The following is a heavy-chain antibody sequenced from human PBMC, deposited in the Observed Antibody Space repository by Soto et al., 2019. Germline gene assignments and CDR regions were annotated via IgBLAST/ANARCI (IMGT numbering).Heavy chain of an antibody. J-gene: IGHJ3*02. V-gene: IGHV3-7*01. CDR2: IKQDGSEK. D-gene: IGHD4-17*01. Sequence: EVQLVESGGGLVQPGGSLRLSCAASGFTFSSYWMSWVRQAPGKGLEWVANIKQDGSEKYYVDSVKGRFTISRDNAKNSLYLQMNSLRAEDTAVYYCARDPPVTTSGFVDIWGQGTMVTVSS. CDR1: GFTFSSYW. CDR3: ARDPPVTTSGFVDI.